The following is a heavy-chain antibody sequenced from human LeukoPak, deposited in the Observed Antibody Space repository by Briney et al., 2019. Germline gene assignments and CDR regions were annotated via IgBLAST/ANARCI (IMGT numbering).Heavy chain of an antibody. Sequence: SETLSLTCTVSGGSISSSSYYWGWIRQPPGKGLEWIGSIYYSGSTYYNPSLKSRVTISVDTSKNQFSLKPSSVTAADTAVYYCARSRDTAMVTGYFDYWGQGTLVTVSS. CDR2: IYYSGST. J-gene: IGHJ4*02. V-gene: IGHV4-39*07. CDR1: GGSISSSSYY. D-gene: IGHD5-18*01. CDR3: ARSRDTAMVTGYFDY.